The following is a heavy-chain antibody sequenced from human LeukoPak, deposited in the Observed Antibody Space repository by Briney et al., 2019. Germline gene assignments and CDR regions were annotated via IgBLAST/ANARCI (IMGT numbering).Heavy chain of an antibody. CDR3: ARERRERRWFGGPPTNYFDY. CDR1: GDSVSSNSAA. D-gene: IGHD3-10*01. CDR2: TYYRSKWYN. J-gene: IGHJ4*02. Sequence: SQTLSLTCAISGDSVSSNSAAWNWIRQSPSRGLEWLGRTYYRSKWYNDYAVSVKSRITINPDTSKNQFSLQLNSVTPEDTAVYYCARERRERRWFGGPPTNYFDYWGQGTLVTVSS. V-gene: IGHV6-1*01.